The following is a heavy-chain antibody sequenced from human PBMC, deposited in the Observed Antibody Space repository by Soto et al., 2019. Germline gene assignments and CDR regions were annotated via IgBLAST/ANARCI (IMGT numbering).Heavy chain of an antibody. CDR1: GFTFSSYA. Sequence: GGSLRLSCAASGFTFSSYAMSWVRQAPGKGLEWVSAISGSGGSTYYADSVKGRFTISRDNSKNTLYLQMNSLRAEDTAVYYCAKRGRGPNLTTRVPWYFDLWGRGTLVTVSS. CDR3: AKRGRGPNLTTRVPWYFDL. CDR2: ISGSGGST. V-gene: IGHV3-23*01. J-gene: IGHJ2*01. D-gene: IGHD4-4*01.